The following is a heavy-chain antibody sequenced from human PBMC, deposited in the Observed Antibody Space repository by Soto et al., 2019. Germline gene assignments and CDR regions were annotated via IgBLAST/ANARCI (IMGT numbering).Heavy chain of an antibody. J-gene: IGHJ4*02. CDR3: ARSVVVPAAPDY. D-gene: IGHD2-2*01. CDR2: INAGNGNT. Sequence: ASVKVSCKASGYTFTSYAMHWVRQAPGHRLEWMGWINAGNGNTKYSQKFQGRVTITRDTSASTAYMELSSLRSEDTAVYYCARSVVVPAAPDYWGQGTLVTVSS. V-gene: IGHV1-3*01. CDR1: GYTFTSYA.